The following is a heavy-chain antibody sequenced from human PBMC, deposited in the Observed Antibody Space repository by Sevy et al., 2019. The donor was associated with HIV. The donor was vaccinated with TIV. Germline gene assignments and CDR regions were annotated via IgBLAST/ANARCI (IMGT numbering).Heavy chain of an antibody. D-gene: IGHD2-2*01. J-gene: IGHJ6*02. Sequence: GGCLRLSCAASGFTFSSYSMNWVRQAPGKGLEWVSYISSSSSTIYYADSVKGRFTISRDNAKNSLYLQMNSLRDEDTAVYYCARVIDSTSPYGMDVWGQGTTVTVSS. CDR1: GFTFSSYS. CDR3: ARVIDSTSPYGMDV. CDR2: ISSSSSTI. V-gene: IGHV3-48*02.